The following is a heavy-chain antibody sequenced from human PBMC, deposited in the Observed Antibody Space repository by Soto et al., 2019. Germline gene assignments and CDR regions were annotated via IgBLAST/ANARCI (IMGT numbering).Heavy chain of an antibody. J-gene: IGHJ6*02. CDR2: IGTAGDP. Sequence: EVQLVESGGGLVQPGGSLRLSCAASGFTFSSYDMHWVRQATGKGLEWVSAIGTAGDPYYPGSVKGRFTISRENAKNSLYLQMNSLRAGDTAVYYCARAAPSMVRGVMLAGGMDVWGQGTTVTVSS. V-gene: IGHV3-13*05. CDR3: ARAAPSMVRGVMLAGGMDV. D-gene: IGHD3-10*01. CDR1: GFTFSSYD.